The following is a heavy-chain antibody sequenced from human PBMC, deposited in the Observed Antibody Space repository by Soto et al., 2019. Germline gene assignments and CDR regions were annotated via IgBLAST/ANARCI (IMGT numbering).Heavy chain of an antibody. CDR1: GYTFTTYG. V-gene: IGHV1-18*04. Sequence: ASVKVSCKASGYTFTTYGFSWVRQAPGQGLECVGWISASNGNTHYSQKFQGRVTMTTDTSTSTAYMELRSLTSGDTAVYYCASYPSYYSDQSGYYPLGYRGQGTLVTVCS. CDR3: ASYPSYYSDQSGYYPLGY. D-gene: IGHD3-22*01. J-gene: IGHJ4*02. CDR2: ISASNGNT.